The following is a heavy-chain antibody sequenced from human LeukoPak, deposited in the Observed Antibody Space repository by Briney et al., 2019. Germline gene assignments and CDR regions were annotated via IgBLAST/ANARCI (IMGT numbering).Heavy chain of an antibody. V-gene: IGHV4-61*02. Sequence: SETLSLTCTVSGGSVTSGSYYWTWVRQTAGKALEWIGRIYISGTTNYNPSLNSRVTISLDTSKNQFSLELRSVSAADTAVYYCARGRTADYYQYYMDVWGKGTTVTVSS. J-gene: IGHJ6*03. CDR3: ARGRTADYYQYYMDV. D-gene: IGHD5-18*01. CDR2: IYISGTT. CDR1: GGSVTSGSYY.